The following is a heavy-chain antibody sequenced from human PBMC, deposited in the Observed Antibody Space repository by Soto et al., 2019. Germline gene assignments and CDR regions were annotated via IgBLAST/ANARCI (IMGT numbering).Heavy chain of an antibody. V-gene: IGHV3-23*01. D-gene: IGHD3-22*01. CDR3: AKDLGVYDSSGYYSMSGAFDI. CDR1: GFTFSSYA. J-gene: IGHJ3*02. Sequence: GSLRLSCAASGFTFSSYAMSWVRQAPGKGLEWVSAISGSGGITYYADSVKGRFTISSDNSKNTLYLQMNSLRAEDTAVYYCAKDLGVYDSSGYYSMSGAFDIWGQGTMVTVSS. CDR2: ISGSGGIT.